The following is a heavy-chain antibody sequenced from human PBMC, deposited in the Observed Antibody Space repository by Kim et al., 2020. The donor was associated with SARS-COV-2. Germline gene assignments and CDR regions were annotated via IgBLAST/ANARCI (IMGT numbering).Heavy chain of an antibody. Sequence: GGSLRLSCAASGFTFSTSGMHWVRQAPGKGLEWVAVISNDGSKTYYAASVKGRFIISRDNSRNTLYLEMNSLRAEDTALYYCAEVIPFYYDSSAPSKPDYGGQGTLVTVSA. CDR1: GFTFSTSG. CDR3: AEVIPFYYDSSAPSKPDY. J-gene: IGHJ4*02. D-gene: IGHD3-22*01. V-gene: IGHV3-30*18. CDR2: ISNDGSKT.